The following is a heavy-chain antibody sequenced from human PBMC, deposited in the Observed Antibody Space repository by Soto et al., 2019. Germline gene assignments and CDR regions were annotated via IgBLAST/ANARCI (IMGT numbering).Heavy chain of an antibody. CDR2: ISGSGGST. J-gene: IGHJ3*02. Sequence: GGSVRLSCAASGFTFSSYAMSWVRQAPGKGLEWVSAISGSGGSTYYADSVKGRFTISRDNSKNTLYLQMNSLRAEDTAVYYCAKGGFVDDYDFWSGYYSKEPRSDAFDIWGQGTMVTVS. CDR3: AKGGFVDDYDFWSGYYSKEPRSDAFDI. D-gene: IGHD3-3*01. V-gene: IGHV3-23*01. CDR1: GFTFSSYA.